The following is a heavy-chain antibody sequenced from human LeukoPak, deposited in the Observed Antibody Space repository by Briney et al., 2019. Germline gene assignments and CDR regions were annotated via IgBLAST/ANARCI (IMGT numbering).Heavy chain of an antibody. CDR3: ARERIDYSKDY. CDR2: IYYSGST. Sequence: SETLSLTCTVSGGSISSGGYYWTWIRQHPGKGLEWIGYIYYSGSTYYNPSLKSRVTISVDTSKNQFSLKLSSVTAADTAVYYCARERIDYSKDYWGQGTLVTVSS. D-gene: IGHD4-11*01. J-gene: IGHJ4*02. CDR1: GGSISSGGYY. V-gene: IGHV4-31*03.